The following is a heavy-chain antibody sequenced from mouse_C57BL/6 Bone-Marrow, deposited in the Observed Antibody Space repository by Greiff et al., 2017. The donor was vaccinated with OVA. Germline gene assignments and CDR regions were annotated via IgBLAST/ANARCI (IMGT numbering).Heavy chain of an antibody. J-gene: IGHJ1*03. CDR2: IYPGSGST. CDR1: GYTFTSYW. Sequence: QVHVKQSGAELVKPGASVKMSCKASGYTFTSYWITWVKQRPGQGLEWIGDIYPGSGSTNYNEKFKSKATLTVDTSSSTAYMQLSSLTSEDSAVYYCARGLVAEDWYFDVWGTGTTVTVSS. V-gene: IGHV1-55*01. D-gene: IGHD1-1*01. CDR3: ARGLVAEDWYFDV.